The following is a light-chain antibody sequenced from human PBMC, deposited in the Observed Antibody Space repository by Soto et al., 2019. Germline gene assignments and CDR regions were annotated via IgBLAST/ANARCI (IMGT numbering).Light chain of an antibody. V-gene: IGKV1-5*03. CDR2: SAS. J-gene: IGKJ1*01. Sequence: DIQMTQSPSTLSASVGDRVTITCRASEDIRTWLAWYQQKPGKAPKLLIYSASSLETGVPSRFSGSGSGTDFTLTISSLQPDDFATYYCQHYNSYSEAFGQGTKVDIK. CDR3: QHYNSYSEA. CDR1: EDIRTW.